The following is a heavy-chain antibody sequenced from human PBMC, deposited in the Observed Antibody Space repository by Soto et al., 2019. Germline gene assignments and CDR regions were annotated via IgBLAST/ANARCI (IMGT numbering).Heavy chain of an antibody. CDR2: INQDGSQI. V-gene: IGHV3-7*01. CDR1: GFTFSINW. Sequence: EVQLVESGGGLVQPGGSLRLSCAASGFTFSINWMSWVRQTPEKGLECVANINQDGSQIYYVDSVKGRLTISRDNARNSADLPMDSLRAEDTAVYYCATSMVRGGNDYWGLGTLVTVSS. J-gene: IGHJ4*02. D-gene: IGHD3-10*01. CDR3: ATSMVRGGNDY.